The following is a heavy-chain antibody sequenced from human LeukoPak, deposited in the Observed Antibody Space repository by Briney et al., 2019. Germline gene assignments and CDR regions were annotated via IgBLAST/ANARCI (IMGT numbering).Heavy chain of an antibody. V-gene: IGHV3-48*04. CDR2: ISSSSSTI. Sequence: GGSLRVSCAASGFTFSSYSMNWVRQARGKGLEWVSYISSSSSTIYYADSVKGRFTISRDNAKNSLYLQMNSLRAEDTAVYYCARDLSPYKRTPRFDHWGQGTLVTVSS. J-gene: IGHJ4*02. CDR3: ARDLSPYKRTPRFDH. D-gene: IGHD3-10*01. CDR1: GFTFSSYS.